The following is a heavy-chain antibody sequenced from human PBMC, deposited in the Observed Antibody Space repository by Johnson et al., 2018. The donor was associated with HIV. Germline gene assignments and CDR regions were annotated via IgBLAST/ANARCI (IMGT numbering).Heavy chain of an antibody. D-gene: IGHD6-13*01. CDR1: GFTFSSYD. CDR3: ARDIAPLAGRDAFDI. J-gene: IGHJ3*02. V-gene: IGHV3-7*05. CDR2: IKQDGSEK. Sequence: VQLVESGGGLVQSGGSLRLSCAASGFTFSSYDMHWVRQAPGKGLEWVANIKQDGSEKYYVDSVKGRFTISRDNAKNSLYLQMNSLRAEDTAVYYCARDIAPLAGRDAFDIWGQGTVVTVSS.